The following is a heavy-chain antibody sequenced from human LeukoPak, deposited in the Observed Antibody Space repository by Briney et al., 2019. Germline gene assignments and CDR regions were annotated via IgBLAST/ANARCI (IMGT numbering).Heavy chain of an antibody. CDR3: ARHVSSGGTYAHFDY. CDR1: GSMYNYY. CDR2: IHYSGST. V-gene: IGHV4-59*08. D-gene: IGHD1-26*01. Sequence: PSETLSLTCTVGGSMYNYYWSWIRPPPGKGLEWIGYIHYSGSTNYNPSLKSRVTMSLDTSKNQVSLKVNSVTAADTAVYYCARHVSSGGTYAHFDYWGQGTLVTVSS. J-gene: IGHJ4*02.